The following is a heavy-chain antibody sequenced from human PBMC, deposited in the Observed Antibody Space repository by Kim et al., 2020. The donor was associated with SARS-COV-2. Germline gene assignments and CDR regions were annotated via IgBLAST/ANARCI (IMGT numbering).Heavy chain of an antibody. CDR2: IYYSGST. CDR1: GGSISSSSYY. V-gene: IGHV4-39*07. Sequence: SETLSLTCTVSGGSISSSSYYWGWIRQPPGKGLEWIGSIYYSGSTYYNPSLKSRVTISVDTSKNQFSLKLSSVTAADTAVYYCARDSGYDSGCDYWGQGTLVTVSS. CDR3: ARDSGYDSGCDY. J-gene: IGHJ4*02. D-gene: IGHD5-12*01.